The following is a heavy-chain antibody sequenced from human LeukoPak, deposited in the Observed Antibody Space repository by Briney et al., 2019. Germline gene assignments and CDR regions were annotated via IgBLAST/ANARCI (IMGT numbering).Heavy chain of an antibody. J-gene: IGHJ5*02. CDR3: AREGHTSSRGWFVP. CDR1: GYTFNNYA. CDR2: IISIRGTT. D-gene: IGHD6-19*01. Sequence: SVKVSCKASGYTFNNYAISWLRQPPAQGLEWVGGIISIRGTTNYTQNFQGRVTITADESTSKTHMELRTVRSDDAAVYYCAREGHTSSRGWFVPWGQGTLVTVSS. V-gene: IGHV1-69*01.